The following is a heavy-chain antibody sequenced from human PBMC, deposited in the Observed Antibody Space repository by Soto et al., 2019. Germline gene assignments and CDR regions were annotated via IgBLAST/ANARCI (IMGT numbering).Heavy chain of an antibody. V-gene: IGHV4-4*02. J-gene: IGHJ5*02. CDR2: IYHSGST. CDR3: ARVPAVAINAFDP. D-gene: IGHD6-19*01. Sequence: QVQLQEAGPGLVKPSGTLYLTCAVSGASISSSNWWSWFRQPPGKGLDWIGEIYHSGSTHYNPSPNSRVTISVDTSKNQFSLRLTSVTAVDTAVYYCARVPAVAINAFDPWGQGTLVTVSS. CDR1: GASISSSNW.